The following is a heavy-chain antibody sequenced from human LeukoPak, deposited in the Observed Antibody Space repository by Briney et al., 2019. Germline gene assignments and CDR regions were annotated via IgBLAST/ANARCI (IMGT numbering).Heavy chain of an antibody. J-gene: IGHJ4*02. Sequence: GGSLRPSCAASGFTFSSYGMHWARQAPGKGLEWVAVIWYDGSNKYYADSVKGRFTISRDNSKNTLYLQMNSLRAEDTAVYYCARDAVYSSSWQYYWGQGTLVTVSS. CDR2: IWYDGSNK. CDR1: GFTFSSYG. D-gene: IGHD6-13*01. V-gene: IGHV3-33*01. CDR3: ARDAVYSSSWQYY.